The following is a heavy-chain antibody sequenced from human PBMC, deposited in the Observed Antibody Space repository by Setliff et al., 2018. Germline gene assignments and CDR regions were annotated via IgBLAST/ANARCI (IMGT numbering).Heavy chain of an antibody. CDR1: GATFDSYA. V-gene: IGHV1-69*13. CDR2: IIPIFPTA. Sequence: SVKVSCKASGATFDSYALSWVRQAPGQGLEWLGGIIPIFPTADYAQKFQGRVTITADESTSTVYMELSSLTSADTALYYCARDALYDSNDRNSYYGNWLDPWGQGTLVTVSS. CDR3: ARDALYDSNDRNSYYGNWLDP. J-gene: IGHJ5*02. D-gene: IGHD3-22*01.